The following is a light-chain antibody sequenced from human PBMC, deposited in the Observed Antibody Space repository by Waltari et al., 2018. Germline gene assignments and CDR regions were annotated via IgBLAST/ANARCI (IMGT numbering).Light chain of an antibody. Sequence: QSALTQPASVSGSPGQSIPISCTGTSSDVGGYNYVSWYKQHPDQAAKPMIYEFSNRPSGVSNRFSGSKSGNTASLTISGLQAEDEADYYCSSYTSSSTLVVFGGGTKLTVL. CDR1: SSDVGGYNY. J-gene: IGLJ2*01. CDR2: EFS. CDR3: SSYTSSSTLVV. V-gene: IGLV2-14*01.